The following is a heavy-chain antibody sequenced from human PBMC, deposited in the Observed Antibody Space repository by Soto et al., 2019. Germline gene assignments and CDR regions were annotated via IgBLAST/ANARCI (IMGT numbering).Heavy chain of an antibody. CDR1: GYTFTSYG. J-gene: IGHJ6*02. CDR2: IIPIFGTA. Sequence: SVKVSCKASGYTFTSYGISWVRQAPGQGLEWMGGIIPIFGTANYAQKFQGRVTITADESTSTAYMELSSLRSEDTAVYYCARGKNYDFWSGTHYYYGMDVWGQGTTVTVSS. V-gene: IGHV1-69*13. CDR3: ARGKNYDFWSGTHYYYGMDV. D-gene: IGHD3-3*01.